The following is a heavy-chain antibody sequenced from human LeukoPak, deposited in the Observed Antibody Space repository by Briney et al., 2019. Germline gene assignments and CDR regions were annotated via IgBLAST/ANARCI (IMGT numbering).Heavy chain of an antibody. V-gene: IGHV3-21*06. CDR2: ISGSGRST. CDR1: GFTFSSYS. Sequence: GGSLRLSCAASGFTFSSYSMNWVRQAPGKGLEWVSYISGSGRSTFYADSVKGRFTISRDNAKNLLYLQMSSLRVEDTAVYYCASWAGNAQSDSWTGPFDYWGQGTLVTVSS. CDR3: ASWAGNAQSDSWTGPFDY. J-gene: IGHJ4*02. D-gene: IGHD3/OR15-3a*01.